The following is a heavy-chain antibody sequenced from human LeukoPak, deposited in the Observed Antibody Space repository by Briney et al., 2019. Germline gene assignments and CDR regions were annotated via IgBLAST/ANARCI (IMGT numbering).Heavy chain of an antibody. CDR3: AKKTSEYGDASPPDY. V-gene: IGHV3-30*18. D-gene: IGHD4-17*01. J-gene: IGHJ4*02. Sequence: PGGSLRLSCAASGFTFSSYGMHWVRQAPGKGLEWVAVISYDGSNKYYADSVKGRFTISRDNSKNTLYLQMNSLRAEDTAVYYCAKKTSEYGDASPPDYWGQGTLVTVSS. CDR1: GFTFSSYG. CDR2: ISYDGSNK.